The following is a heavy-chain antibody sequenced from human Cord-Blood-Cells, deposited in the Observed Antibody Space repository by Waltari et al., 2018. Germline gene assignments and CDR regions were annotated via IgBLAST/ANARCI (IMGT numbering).Heavy chain of an antibody. CDR1: GYTFTSYY. J-gene: IGHJ6*02. Sequence: QVQLVQSGAEVKKPGASVKVSCKASGYTFTSYYMHWVRQAPGQGLEWMGIINPSGGSTSYAQKFQGRVTMTRDTSTSTVYMELSSLRSEDTAVYYCARDPGTTYYYYYGMDVWGQGTTVTVSS. CDR3: ARDPGTTYYYYYGMDV. CDR2: INPSGGST. D-gene: IGHD1-1*01. V-gene: IGHV1-46*01.